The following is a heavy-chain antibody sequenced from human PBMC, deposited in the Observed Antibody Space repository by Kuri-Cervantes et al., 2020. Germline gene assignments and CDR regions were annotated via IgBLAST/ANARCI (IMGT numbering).Heavy chain of an antibody. Sequence: GESLKISCAASGFTSSDYYMSWIRQAPGKGLEWVSYISSSGSTIYYADSVKGRFTISRDNAKNSLYLQMNSLRAEDTAVYYCASYTNFWGSYTEYWGQGTLVTVSS. CDR1: GFTSSDYY. CDR2: ISSSGSTI. V-gene: IGHV3-11*01. CDR3: ASYTNFWGSYTEY. D-gene: IGHD3-16*01. J-gene: IGHJ4*02.